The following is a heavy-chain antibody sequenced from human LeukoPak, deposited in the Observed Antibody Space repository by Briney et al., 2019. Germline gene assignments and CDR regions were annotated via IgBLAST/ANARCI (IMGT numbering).Heavy chain of an antibody. CDR3: ARPRSLWFGETYDAFDI. CDR1: GYTFTGYY. CDR2: INPNSGGT. J-gene: IGHJ3*02. V-gene: IGHV1-2*02. D-gene: IGHD3-10*01. Sequence: GASVKVSCKASGYTFTGYYMHWVRQAPGQGLEWMGWINPNSGGTNYAQKFQGRVTMTRDTSISTAYIELSRLRSDDTAVYYCARPRSLWFGETYDAFDIWGQGTMVTVSS.